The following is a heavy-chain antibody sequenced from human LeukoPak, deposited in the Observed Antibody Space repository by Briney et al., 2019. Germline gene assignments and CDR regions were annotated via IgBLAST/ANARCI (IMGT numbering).Heavy chain of an antibody. CDR1: GFTFSSYS. CDR3: AREQGRGSTWYPEYFQP. Sequence: GGSLRLSCEGSGFTFSSYSMNWVRQAPGKGLEWVSYISRPGNTVYYADSVRGRFAISRDNAKNSLYLQMSSLRDEDMAVYYCAREQGRGSTWYPEYFQPWGQGTLVIVSS. D-gene: IGHD6-13*01. J-gene: IGHJ1*01. V-gene: IGHV3-48*02. CDR2: ISRPGNTV.